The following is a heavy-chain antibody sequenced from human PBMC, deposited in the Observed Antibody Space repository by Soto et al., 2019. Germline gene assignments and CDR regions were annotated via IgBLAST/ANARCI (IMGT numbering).Heavy chain of an antibody. CDR3: ARYYFGSGLYFFDY. CDR1: GFSLNTSGVG. CDR2: IYWDDDK. Sequence: QITLKESGPTLVKPTQTLTLTCTFSGFSLNTSGVGVGWIRQPPGEALEWLTLIYWDDDKRYSPSLKTRLTITKETSKNQVVLTMTNMDPVDTATYYCARYYFGSGLYFFDYWGQGTLVTVSS. V-gene: IGHV2-5*02. D-gene: IGHD3-10*01. J-gene: IGHJ4*02.